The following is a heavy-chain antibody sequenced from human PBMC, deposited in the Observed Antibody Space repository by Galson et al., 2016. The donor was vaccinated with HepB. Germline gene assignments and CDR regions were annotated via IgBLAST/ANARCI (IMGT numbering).Heavy chain of an antibody. D-gene: IGHD3/OR15-3a*01. CDR3: AKDFWTRISHGYFVY. CDR2: ISHDGSNK. V-gene: IGHV3-30*18. CDR1: EFTFSSYG. J-gene: IGHJ4*02. Sequence: SLRLSCAASEFTFSSYGMHWVRQAPGKGLEWVAVISHDGSNKYYADSVKGRFTISRDNSKNTLYLQMNSLRGEDTAVYYCAKDFWTRISHGYFVYWGQGTLVTVSS.